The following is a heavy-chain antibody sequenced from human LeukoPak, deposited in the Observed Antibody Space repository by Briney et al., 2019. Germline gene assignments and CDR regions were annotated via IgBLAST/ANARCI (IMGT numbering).Heavy chain of an antibody. V-gene: IGHV3-23*01. J-gene: IGHJ4*02. CDR2: ISSGGVDT. CDR3: AKPSKYGNFFDY. Sequence: PGGFLRLSCAVSGFPFSRNSMSWVRKAPGKGLEWISAISSGGVDTFYADSVQGRFIVSRDISKNTLYLQMDSLRADDTAVYYCAKPSKYGNFFDYWGQGTLVTVSS. D-gene: IGHD2-2*01. CDR1: GFPFSRNS.